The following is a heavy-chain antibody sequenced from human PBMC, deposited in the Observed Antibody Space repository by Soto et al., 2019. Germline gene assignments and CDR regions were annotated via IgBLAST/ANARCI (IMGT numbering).Heavy chain of an antibody. Sequence: GGSLRLSCAASGFTVSSNYMSWVRQAQGKGLEWVSVIYSGGSTYYADSVKGRFTISRHNSKNTLYLQMNSLRAEDAAVYYCAIQGVCSGGSCFDYWGQGTLVTVSS. CDR1: GFTVSSNY. CDR2: IYSGGST. J-gene: IGHJ4*02. CDR3: AIQGVCSGGSCFDY. V-gene: IGHV3-66*01. D-gene: IGHD2-15*01.